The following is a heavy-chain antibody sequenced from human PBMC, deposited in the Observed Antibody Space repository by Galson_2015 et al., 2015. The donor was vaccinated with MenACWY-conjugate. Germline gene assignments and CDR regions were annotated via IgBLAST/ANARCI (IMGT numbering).Heavy chain of an antibody. Sequence: HSGAELKKPGDSVIVSCKTSGYLLTRYGVSCVRQAPGQGLVWQRWLTPTSDNSHYAQRFPSTVTMSTDTSTSTAYREMKSLRSDDTAVYFCARAHDFVWGTYPFDFWGQGTLVTVFS. J-gene: IGHJ4*02. V-gene: IGHV1-18*01. CDR1: GYLLTRYG. CDR2: LTPTSDNS. CDR3: ARAHDFVWGTYPFDF. D-gene: IGHD3-16*02.